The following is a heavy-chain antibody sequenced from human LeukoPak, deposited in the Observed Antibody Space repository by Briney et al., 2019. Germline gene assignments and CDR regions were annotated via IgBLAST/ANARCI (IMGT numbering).Heavy chain of an antibody. D-gene: IGHD3-10*01. CDR3: ARDRTLWFGEFYFDY. J-gene: IGHJ4*02. CDR1: GGSISSGSYY. V-gene: IGHV4-61*02. Sequence: SETLSLTCTVSGGSISSGSYYWSWIRQPAGKGLEWIGRIYTSGSTNYNPSLKSRVTMSVDTSKNQFSLKLSSVTAADTAVYYCARDRTLWFGEFYFDYWGQGTLVTVSS. CDR2: IYTSGST.